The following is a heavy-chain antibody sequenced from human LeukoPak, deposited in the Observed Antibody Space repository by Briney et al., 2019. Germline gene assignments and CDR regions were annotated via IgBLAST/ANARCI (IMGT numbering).Heavy chain of an antibody. J-gene: IGHJ4*02. CDR1: GYTFXSYG. V-gene: IGHV1-18*01. D-gene: IGHD1-26*01. Sequence: ASVKVSCKASGYTFXSYGISWVRQAPXXXXEWMGWISAYNGNTNYAQKLQGRVTMTTDTSTSTAYMELSRLRSDDTAVYYCALDGNSGSTGYWGQGTLVTVSS. CDR3: ALDGNSGSTGY. CDR2: ISAYNGNT.